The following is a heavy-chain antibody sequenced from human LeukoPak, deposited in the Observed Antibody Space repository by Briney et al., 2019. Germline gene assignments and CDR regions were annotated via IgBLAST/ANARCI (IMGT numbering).Heavy chain of an antibody. CDR1: GYSISSGHY. CDR2: MYHSGST. Sequence: SEALSLTCTVSGYSISSGHYWGWIRQPPGKGLEWIGSMYHSGSTYYNPPLKSRVTISEDTSKNQYSLKLRSVTAADTAVYYCARDNQGFRTTVTTRDFYYYYYMDVWGKGTTVTISS. J-gene: IGHJ6*03. CDR3: ARDNQGFRTTVTTRDFYYYYYMDV. V-gene: IGHV4-38-2*02. D-gene: IGHD4-17*01.